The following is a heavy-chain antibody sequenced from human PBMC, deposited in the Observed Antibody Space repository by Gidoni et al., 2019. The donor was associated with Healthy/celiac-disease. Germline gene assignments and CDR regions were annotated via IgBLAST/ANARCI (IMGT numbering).Heavy chain of an antibody. CDR1: GFPFRIFG. D-gene: IGHD1-26*01. J-gene: IGHJ6*02. V-gene: IGHV3-30*02. CDR3: AKDLWYSAQPKPYYYYGMDV. CDR2: IRYDGSNK. Sequence: QVQLVESGVVVVHPGGSLTLSCTSSGFPFRIFGMHWVRQPPGKGLDWVGCIRYDGSNKYYADFVKGRFTSSRDNSKNTLYLQMNSLRAEDTAVYYCAKDLWYSAQPKPYYYYGMDVWGQGTTVTVSS.